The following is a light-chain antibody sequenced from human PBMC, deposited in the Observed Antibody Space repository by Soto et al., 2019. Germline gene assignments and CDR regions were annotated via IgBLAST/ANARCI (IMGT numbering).Light chain of an antibody. Sequence: QSVLTQPASVSGSPGQSITISCTGTSSDVGAYNYVSWYRQHPGKAPKLMIYEVTNRPSGVSNRFSGSKSGSTASLTISGLQAEDEADYYCSSYTSRSTLVFGGGTKLTVL. CDR1: SSDVGAYNY. CDR3: SSYTSRSTLV. V-gene: IGLV2-14*01. CDR2: EVT. J-gene: IGLJ3*02.